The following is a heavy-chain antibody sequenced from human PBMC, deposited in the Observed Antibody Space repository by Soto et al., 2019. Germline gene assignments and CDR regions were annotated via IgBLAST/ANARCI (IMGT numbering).Heavy chain of an antibody. V-gene: IGHV4-39*07. CDR1: GGTISSTNHY. CDR2: FYYSGMS. CDR3: ARDGLRYFDSSGYYSGPPLDY. D-gene: IGHD3-22*01. Sequence: ETLSLTCTVSGGTISSTNHYWGWIRQPPGKGLEWIGDFYYSGMSRYNPSLKNRATIFLDRSKNQFSLKLTSVTAADTAIYYCARDGLRYFDSSGYYSGPPLDYWGQGARVTSPQ. J-gene: IGHJ4*02.